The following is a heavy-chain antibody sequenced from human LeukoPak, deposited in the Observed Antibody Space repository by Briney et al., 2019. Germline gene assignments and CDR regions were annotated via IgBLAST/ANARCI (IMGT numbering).Heavy chain of an antibody. CDR3: VRGGGYFPDY. CDR1: GDSTSSYY. Sequence: PSETLSLTCTVSGDSTSSYYWSWIRQPQGKTLEWVGYIHSSGRHNHNPPLHSRVTISVDTSKTQFSLNLRSLPAADTAVYYCVRGGGYFPDYWGQGTLVTVSS. CDR2: IHSSGRH. D-gene: IGHD2/OR15-2a*01. V-gene: IGHV4-59*01. J-gene: IGHJ4*02.